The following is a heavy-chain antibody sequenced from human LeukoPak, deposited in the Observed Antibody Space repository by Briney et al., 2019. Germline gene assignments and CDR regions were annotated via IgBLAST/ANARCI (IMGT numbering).Heavy chain of an antibody. J-gene: IGHJ3*02. CDR3: ARVESRDAFDI. Sequence: SETLSLTCTVSGGSISSSSYYWSWIRQPPGKGLEWIGYIYYSGSTNYNPSLKSRVTISVDTSKNQFSLKLSSVTAADTAVYYCARVESRDAFDIWGQGTMVTVSS. CDR1: GGSISSSSYY. V-gene: IGHV4-61*01. CDR2: IYYSGST.